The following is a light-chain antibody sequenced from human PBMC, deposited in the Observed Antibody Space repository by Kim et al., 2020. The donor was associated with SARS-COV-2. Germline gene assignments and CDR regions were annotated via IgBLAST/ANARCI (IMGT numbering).Light chain of an antibody. CDR2: HDS. Sequence: SVSTGQTASITCSGDKLGDKYACWYQQKSSQSPVLVIYHDSRRPSGITERFSGSNSGNTATLTISGTQAMDEADYYCQAWDSSTVVFGGGTQLTVL. CDR3: QAWDSSTVV. CDR1: KLGDKY. V-gene: IGLV3-1*01. J-gene: IGLJ2*01.